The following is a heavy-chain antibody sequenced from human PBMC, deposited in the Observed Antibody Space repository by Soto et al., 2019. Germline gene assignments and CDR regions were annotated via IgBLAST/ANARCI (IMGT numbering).Heavy chain of an antibody. J-gene: IGHJ4*02. D-gene: IGHD6-13*01. Sequence: XATLSLTCTVSSDSISSYYWSWMRQPPGKRLEWIGYISYSGSTDYNPSLKSRVTISGDTSKNQFSLKVSSVTAADTAVYYCARGTSWQLPFDYWGQGTLVTVSS. V-gene: IGHV4-59*01. CDR3: ARGTSWQLPFDY. CDR2: ISYSGST. CDR1: SDSISSYY.